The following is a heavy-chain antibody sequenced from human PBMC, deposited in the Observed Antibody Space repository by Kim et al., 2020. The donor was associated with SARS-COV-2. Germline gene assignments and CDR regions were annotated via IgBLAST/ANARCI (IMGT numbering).Heavy chain of an antibody. CDR2: I. J-gene: IGHJ4*02. D-gene: IGHD4-4*01. CDR3: ARGPNYSPFDY. Sequence: IYYDDSGRGRFTISRDNDKNSLFLQMNSLGAEDTAVYYCARGPNYSPFDYWGQGTLVTVSS. V-gene: IGHV3-48*03.